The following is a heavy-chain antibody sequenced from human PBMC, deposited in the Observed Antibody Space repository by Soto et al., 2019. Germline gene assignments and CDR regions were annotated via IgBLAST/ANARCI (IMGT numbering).Heavy chain of an antibody. CDR3: AKDRERIATRSIDY. CDR2: ISGSGVST. Sequence: EVQLLESGGGLVQPGGSLRLSCAASGFTFSSYAMSWVRQAPGKGLEWVSGISGSGVSTYYADSVKGRFTISRDNSKRTLYLLTISLRAEDTAVYYCAKDRERIATRSIDYWGQGTLVTVSS. CDR1: GFTFSSYA. J-gene: IGHJ4*02. V-gene: IGHV3-23*01. D-gene: IGHD6-6*01.